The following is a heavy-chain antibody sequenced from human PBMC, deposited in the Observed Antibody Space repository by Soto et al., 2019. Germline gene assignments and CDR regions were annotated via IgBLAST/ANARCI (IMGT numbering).Heavy chain of an antibody. CDR2: IWYDGSNK. CDR1: GFTFSSYG. J-gene: IGHJ4*02. CDR3: ARDVRDYSNYVFGFDY. Sequence: LRLSCPASGFTFSSYGMHWVRQAPGKGLEWVAVIWYDGSNKYYADSVKGRFTISRDNSKNTLYLQMNSLRAEDTAVYYCARDVRDYSNYVFGFDYWGQGTLVTVSS. V-gene: IGHV3-33*01. D-gene: IGHD4-4*01.